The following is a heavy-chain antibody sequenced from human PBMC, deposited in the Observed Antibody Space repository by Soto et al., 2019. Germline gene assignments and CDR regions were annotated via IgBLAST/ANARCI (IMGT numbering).Heavy chain of an antibody. CDR3: ARGYFDWLFPSYNWFDP. V-gene: IGHV4-30-4*01. D-gene: IGHD3-9*01. CDR1: GGSISSGDYY. CDR2: IYYSGST. Sequence: SETLSLTCPVSGGSISSGDYYWSWIRQPPGKGLEWIGYIYYSGSTYYNPSLKSRVTISVDTSKNQFSLKLSSVTAADTAVYYCARGYFDWLFPSYNWFDPWGQGTLVTVSS. J-gene: IGHJ5*02.